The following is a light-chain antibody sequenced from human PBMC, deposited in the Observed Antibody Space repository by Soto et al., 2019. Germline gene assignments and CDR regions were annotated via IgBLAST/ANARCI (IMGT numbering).Light chain of an antibody. CDR3: QQCDGSPWT. Sequence: EIVLTQSPGTLSLSPGERATLSCRASQSVSNSYLAWYQRIPGQSPRLLIYGASRRATGIPDRFSGSGSGTDFTLTISRLEPEDFAVYYCQQCDGSPWTFGQGTKVEIK. CDR2: GAS. J-gene: IGKJ1*01. CDR1: QSVSNSY. V-gene: IGKV3-20*01.